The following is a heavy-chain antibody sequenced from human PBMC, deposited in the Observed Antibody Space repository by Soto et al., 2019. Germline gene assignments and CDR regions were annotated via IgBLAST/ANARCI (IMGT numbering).Heavy chain of an antibody. J-gene: IGHJ4*02. Sequence: TLSLTCTVSGGSISSSSYYWGWIRQPPGKGLEWIGSIYYSGSTYYNPSLKSRVTISVDTSKNQFSLKPSSVTAADTAVYYCARLTYGDPYYFDYSCQATLVTVSS. V-gene: IGHV4-39*01. CDR1: GGSISSSSYY. CDR3: ARLTYGDPYYFDY. D-gene: IGHD4-17*01. CDR2: IYYSGST.